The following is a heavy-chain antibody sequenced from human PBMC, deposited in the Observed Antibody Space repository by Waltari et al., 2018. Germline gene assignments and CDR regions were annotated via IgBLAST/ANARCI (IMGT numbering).Heavy chain of an antibody. CDR3: ARSDYDLYGMDV. CDR2: ISYDGSNK. Sequence: QVQLVESGGGVVQPGRSLRLSCAASGFTFSSYAMHWVRQAPGKGLEWVAVISYDGSNKYYADSVKGRFTISRDNSKNTLYLQMNSLRAEDTAVYYCARSDYDLYGMDVWGQGTTVTVSS. J-gene: IGHJ6*02. CDR1: GFTFSSYA. V-gene: IGHV3-30-3*01.